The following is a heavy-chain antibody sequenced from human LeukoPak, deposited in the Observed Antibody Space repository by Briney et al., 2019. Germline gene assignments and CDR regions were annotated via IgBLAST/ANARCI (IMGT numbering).Heavy chain of an antibody. CDR1: GFTFSSYS. Sequence: GASLRLSCAASGFTFSSYSMNWVRQAPGKGLEWVSYISSSSSTIYYADSVKGRFTISRDNAKNSLYLQMNSLRDEDTAVYYCARESGSIVGATGVDYWGQGTLVTVSS. J-gene: IGHJ4*02. CDR3: ARESGSIVGATGVDY. CDR2: ISSSSSTI. V-gene: IGHV3-48*02. D-gene: IGHD1-26*01.